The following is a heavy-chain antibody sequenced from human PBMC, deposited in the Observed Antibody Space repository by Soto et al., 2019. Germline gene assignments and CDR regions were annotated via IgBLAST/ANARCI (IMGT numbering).Heavy chain of an antibody. Sequence: SETLSLTCAVYGVSFSGYYWSWIRQPPGKGLEWIGEINHSGSTNYNPSLKSRVTISVDTSKNQFSLKLSSVTAADTAVYYCARLNAGWFRYWGQGTLVTVSS. CDR3: ARLNAGWFRY. J-gene: IGHJ4*02. V-gene: IGHV4-34*01. CDR2: INHSGST. CDR1: GVSFSGYY. D-gene: IGHD2-15*01.